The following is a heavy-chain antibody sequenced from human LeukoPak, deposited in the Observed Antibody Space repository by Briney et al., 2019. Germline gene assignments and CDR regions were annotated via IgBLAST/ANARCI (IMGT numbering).Heavy chain of an antibody. D-gene: IGHD5-24*01. CDR2: IVVGSGNT. CDR1: GFTFTSSA. J-gene: IGHJ4*02. CDR3: AAAPRDGYKSGVDY. V-gene: IGHV1-58*02. Sequence: GASVKVSCKASGFTFTSSAMQWVRQARGQRLEWIGWIVVGSGNTNYAQKFQERITITRDMSTSTAYMELSSLRSEDTAVYYCAAAPRDGYKSGVDYWGQGTLVTVSS.